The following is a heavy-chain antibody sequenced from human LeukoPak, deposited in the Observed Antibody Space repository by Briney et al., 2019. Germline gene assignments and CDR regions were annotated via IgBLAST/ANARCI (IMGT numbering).Heavy chain of an antibody. J-gene: IGHJ4*02. Sequence: ASVKVSCKASGYTFTSYDINWVRQGTGQGLEWVGWINPNSGGTNYAQKFQGRVTMTRDTSISTAYMELSRLRSDDTAVYYCARQYYYGSGSYYDSYYFDYWGQGTLVTVSS. CDR3: ARQYYYGSGSYYDSYYFDY. CDR1: GYTFTSYD. V-gene: IGHV1-2*02. D-gene: IGHD3-10*01. CDR2: INPNSGGT.